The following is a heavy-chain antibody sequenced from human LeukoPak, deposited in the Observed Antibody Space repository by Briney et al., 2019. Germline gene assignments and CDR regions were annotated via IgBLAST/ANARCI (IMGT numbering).Heavy chain of an antibody. CDR3: ARATFMYSSSSAGWFDP. D-gene: IGHD6-6*01. CDR2: IYPGDSDT. V-gene: IGHV5-51*01. Sequence: GESLKISCKGSGYSFTSYWIGWVRQMPGKGLEWMGIIYPGDSDTGYSPSFQGQVTISADKSISTAYLQWSSLKASDTAMYYCARATFMYSSSSAGWFDPWGQGTLVTVSS. J-gene: IGHJ5*02. CDR1: GYSFTSYW.